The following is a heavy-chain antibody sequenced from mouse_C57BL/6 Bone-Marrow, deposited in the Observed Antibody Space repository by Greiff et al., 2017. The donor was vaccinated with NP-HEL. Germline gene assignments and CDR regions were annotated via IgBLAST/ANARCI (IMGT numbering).Heavy chain of an antibody. CDR1: GFTFSDFY. CDR3: ARDGQLGFGG. CDR2: SSNKANDYTS. V-gene: IGHV7-1*01. J-gene: IGHJ2*01. Sequence: EVQVVESGGGLVQSGRSLRLSCATSGFTFSDFYMEWVRQAPGKGLEWIAASSNKANDYTSEYSVSVKGRFIVSRDTSQSILYLQMNALRAEDTAIYYCARDGQLGFGGWGQGTTLTVAT.